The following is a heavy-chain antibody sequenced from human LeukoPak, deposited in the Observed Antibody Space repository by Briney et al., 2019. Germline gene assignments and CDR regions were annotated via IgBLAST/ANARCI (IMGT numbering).Heavy chain of an antibody. CDR3: AKDGSWGDYQFYFYMDV. CDR2: ISGSGYYT. Sequence: GGSLRLSCAASGFTFSSYAMSWVRQAPGKGLEWVSGISGSGYYTYYADSVKGRFTISRDNSKNTLYIEMNSLRAENTALYFCAKDGSWGDYQFYFYMDVWGKGTTVTVSS. J-gene: IGHJ6*03. V-gene: IGHV3-23*01. D-gene: IGHD3-16*01. CDR1: GFTFSSYA.